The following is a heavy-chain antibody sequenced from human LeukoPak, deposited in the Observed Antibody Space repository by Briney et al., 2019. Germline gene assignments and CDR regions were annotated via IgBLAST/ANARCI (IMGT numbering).Heavy chain of an antibody. Sequence: GGSLRLSCVASGFTFSSYSMNWVRQAPRKGLEWVSSISSSSNYIYYADSLKGRFTVSRDNAKNSLYLQMNSLRAEDTAVYCCASPTTVNAFDIWGQGTMVTVSS. V-gene: IGHV3-21*01. J-gene: IGHJ3*02. CDR1: GFTFSSYS. CDR2: ISSSSNYI. D-gene: IGHD4-17*01. CDR3: ASPTTVNAFDI.